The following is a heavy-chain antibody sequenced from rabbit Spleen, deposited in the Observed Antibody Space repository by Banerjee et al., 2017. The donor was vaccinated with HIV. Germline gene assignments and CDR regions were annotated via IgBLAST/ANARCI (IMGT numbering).Heavy chain of an antibody. D-gene: IGHD4-2*01. Sequence: QEQLVESGGGLVKPEGSLKLSCTASGFDLSNYYYMCWVRQAPGKGLEWIACMNAITGKTVYATWAKGRFIFSKTSSTTVTLQMTSLTAADTATYFCVRDQAGDAGYGPYYFNLWGPGTLVTV. CDR3: VRDQAGDAGYGPYYFNL. V-gene: IGHV1S45*01. J-gene: IGHJ4*01. CDR2: MNAITGKT. CDR1: GFDLSNYYY.